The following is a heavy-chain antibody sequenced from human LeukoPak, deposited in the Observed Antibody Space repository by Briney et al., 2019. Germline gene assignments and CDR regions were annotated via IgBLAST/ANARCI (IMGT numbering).Heavy chain of an antibody. D-gene: IGHD6-6*01. CDR2: IKGKTDGGTT. CDR3: TAYDSSSSWGDFDY. CDR1: GFTFSNPW. J-gene: IGHJ4*02. V-gene: IGHV3-15*01. Sequence: GGSLRLSCAASGFTFSNPWMSWVRQAPGKGLEWVGRIKGKTDGGTTDYAAPVKGRFTISRDDSKNTLYLQMNSLKTEDTAVYYCTAYDSSSSWGDFDYWGQGTLVTVSS.